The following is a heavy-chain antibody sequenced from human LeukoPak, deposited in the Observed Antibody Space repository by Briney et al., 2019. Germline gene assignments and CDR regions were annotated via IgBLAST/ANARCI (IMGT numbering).Heavy chain of an antibody. D-gene: IGHD3-10*01. V-gene: IGHV5-51*01. Sequence: GESLKISCKGSGYSFTSYWIGWVRQMPGKGLEWMGIIYPDNSDTRYSPSFQGQVTISADKSISTAYLQWSSLKASDTALYYCARHENDGSGRASYYWGQGTLATVSS. J-gene: IGHJ4*02. CDR1: GYSFTSYW. CDR2: IYPDNSDT. CDR3: ARHENDGSGRASYY.